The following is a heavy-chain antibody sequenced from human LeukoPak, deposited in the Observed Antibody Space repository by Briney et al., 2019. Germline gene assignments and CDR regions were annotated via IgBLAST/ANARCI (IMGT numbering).Heavy chain of an antibody. D-gene: IGHD6-13*01. J-gene: IGHJ5*02. CDR1: GGSFSGYY. CDR3: ARGQYSSSWYDWFDP. CDR2: INHSRST. V-gene: IGHV4-34*01. Sequence: SETLSLTCAVYGGSFSGYYWSWIRQPPGKGLEGIGEINHSRSTNYNQSLKSRVTISVDTSKTQFSLKMSSVTAADTAVYSCARGQYSSSWYDWFDPWGQGTLVTVSS.